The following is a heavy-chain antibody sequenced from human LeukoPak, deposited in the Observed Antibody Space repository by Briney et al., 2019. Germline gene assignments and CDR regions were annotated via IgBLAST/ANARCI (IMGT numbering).Heavy chain of an antibody. CDR2: INAGNGNT. Sequence: ASVKVSCKASGYTFTSYAMHWVRQAPGQRLEWMGWINAGNGNTKYSQKFQGRVTITRDTSASTAYMELSSLRSEDTAVYYCARDLLLWFGELQYYFDYWGQGTLVTVSS. V-gene: IGHV1-3*01. CDR1: GYTFTSYA. D-gene: IGHD3-10*01. CDR3: ARDLLLWFGELQYYFDY. J-gene: IGHJ4*02.